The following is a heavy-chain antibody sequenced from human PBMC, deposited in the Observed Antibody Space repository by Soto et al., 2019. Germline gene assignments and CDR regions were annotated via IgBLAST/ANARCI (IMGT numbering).Heavy chain of an antibody. Sequence: PSETLSLTCTVSGGSISSYYWSWIRQPAGKGLEWIGRIYTSGSTNYNPSLKSRVTMSVDTSKNQFSLKLSSVTAADTAVYYCAMGSSSWYLGEHFDYWGQGTLVTVSS. CDR3: AMGSSSWYLGEHFDY. J-gene: IGHJ4*02. V-gene: IGHV4-4*07. CDR2: IYTSGST. CDR1: GGSISSYY. D-gene: IGHD6-13*01.